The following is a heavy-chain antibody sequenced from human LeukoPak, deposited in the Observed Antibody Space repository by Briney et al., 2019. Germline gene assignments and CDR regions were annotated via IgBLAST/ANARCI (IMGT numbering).Heavy chain of an antibody. J-gene: IGHJ1*01. V-gene: IGHV1-18*01. CDR2: ISAYNGDT. Sequence: GASVKVSCKASGYTFTNCGFSWVRQAPGQGLEWMGWISAYNGDTNYAQKFQGRVTITADESTSTAYMELSSLRSEDTAVYYCARGDPYCSGGSCYSSVWGQGTLVTVSS. D-gene: IGHD2-15*01. CDR3: ARGDPYCSGGSCYSSV. CDR1: GYTFTNCG.